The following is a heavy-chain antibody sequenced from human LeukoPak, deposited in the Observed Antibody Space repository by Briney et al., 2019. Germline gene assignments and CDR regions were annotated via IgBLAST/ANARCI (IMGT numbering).Heavy chain of an antibody. Sequence: ASVKVSCKASGGTFSSYAISWVRQAPGQGLEWMGWISRYSGNTNYALQVQGRVTMTTDTSTSTAYMELRSLRSDDTAVYYCARVSVTLFGAVIILNAFDVWGQGTMVTVSS. V-gene: IGHV1-18*01. J-gene: IGHJ3*01. D-gene: IGHD3-3*01. CDR2: ISRYSGNT. CDR1: GGTFSSYA. CDR3: ARVSVTLFGAVIILNAFDV.